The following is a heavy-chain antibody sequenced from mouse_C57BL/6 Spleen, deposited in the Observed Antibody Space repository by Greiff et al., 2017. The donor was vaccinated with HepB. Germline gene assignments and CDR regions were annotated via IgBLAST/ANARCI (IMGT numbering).Heavy chain of an antibody. CDR1: GYTFTSYW. J-gene: IGHJ2*01. V-gene: IGHV1-72*01. Sequence: QSCKASGYTFTSYWMHWVKQRPGRGLEWIGRIDPNSGGTKYNEKFKSKATLTVDKPSSTAYMQLSSLTSEDSAVYYCARPPYYGSPYYFDYWGQGTTLTVSS. CDR3: ARPPYYGSPYYFDY. D-gene: IGHD1-1*01. CDR2: IDPNSGGT.